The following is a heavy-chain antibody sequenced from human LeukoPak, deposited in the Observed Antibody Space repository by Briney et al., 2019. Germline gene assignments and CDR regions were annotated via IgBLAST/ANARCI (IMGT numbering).Heavy chain of an antibody. CDR2: VYYNGNT. CDR3: ARLLGETRDY. D-gene: IGHD1-14*01. V-gene: IGHV4-30-4*01. CDR1: GDSINSRYSY. Sequence: SETLSLTCTVSGDSINSRYSYWSWIRQAPGKGLEWIGYVYYNGNTFYNPSLESRVSLSIDTSKSQFSVKLSSVTAADTAVYYCARLLGETRDYWGQGTLVTVSS. J-gene: IGHJ4*02.